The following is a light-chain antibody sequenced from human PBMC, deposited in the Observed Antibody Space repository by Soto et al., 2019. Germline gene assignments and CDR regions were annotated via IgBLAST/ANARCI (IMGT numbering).Light chain of an antibody. V-gene: IGLV2-14*01. J-gene: IGLJ1*01. CDR2: QVT. Sequence: QSALTQPASVSGSPGQSITISCTGISSDIGGHYYVSWYQHHPGKAPKLLIYQVTNRPSRVSNRFSGSKSGNTASLTISGLQADDEADYYCTSYSSSDIFYVFGTGTKVTVL. CDR3: TSYSSSDIFYV. CDR1: SSDIGGHYY.